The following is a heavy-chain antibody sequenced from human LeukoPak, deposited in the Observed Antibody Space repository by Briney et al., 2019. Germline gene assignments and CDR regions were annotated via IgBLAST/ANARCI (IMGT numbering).Heavy chain of an antibody. J-gene: IGHJ6*03. CDR1: GYSFSSYW. CDR3: ARLGSHGSGSYYKRTYMDV. D-gene: IGHD3-10*01. CDR2: IYPGDSET. V-gene: IGHV5-51*01. Sequence: GESLKISCKGSGYSFSSYWIGWVRQMPGKGLEWMGIIYPGDSETIYSPSFQGQVTISVDKSISTAYLQWSSLKASDIAMYYCARLGSHGSGSYYKRTYMDVWGKGTTVTISS.